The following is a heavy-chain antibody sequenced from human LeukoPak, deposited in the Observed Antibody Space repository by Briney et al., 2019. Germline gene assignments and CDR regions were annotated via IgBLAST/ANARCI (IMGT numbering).Heavy chain of an antibody. D-gene: IGHD1-1*01. V-gene: IGHV4-30-2*01. Sequence: TSQTLSLTYAVSGXSISSGGDSWSWIRQPPGKGLEWIGYIYHSGSTYYNPSLKSRVTISVDRSKNQFSLKLSSVTAADTAVYYCARAASTTTLDYWGQGTLVTVSS. J-gene: IGHJ4*02. CDR1: GXSISSGGDS. CDR3: ARAASTTTLDY. CDR2: IYHSGST.